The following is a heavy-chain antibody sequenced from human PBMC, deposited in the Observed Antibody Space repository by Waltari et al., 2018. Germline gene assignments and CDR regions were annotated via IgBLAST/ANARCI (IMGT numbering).Heavy chain of an antibody. J-gene: IGHJ6*03. V-gene: IGHV4-39*07. Sequence: QLQLQESGPGLVKPSETLSLTCTVSGGSISSSSYYWGWIRQPPGKGLEWIGSIYYSGSTYYNPSLKSRVTISVDTSKNQFSLKLSSVTAADTAVYYCASSKVPAALLHYYYYYYMDVWGKGTTVTISS. D-gene: IGHD2-2*01. CDR2: IYYSGST. CDR1: GGSISSSSYY. CDR3: ASSKVPAALLHYYYYYYMDV.